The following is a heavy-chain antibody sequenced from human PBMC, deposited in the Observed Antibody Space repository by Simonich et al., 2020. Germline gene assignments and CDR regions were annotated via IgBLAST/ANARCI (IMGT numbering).Heavy chain of an antibody. D-gene: IGHD1-1*01. Sequence: QVQLQQWGAGLLKPSETLSLTCAVYGGSFSGYYWSWIRQPPGKGLEWIGEINKSGSTNYNPSLMSRVTISVDTSKNQFSLKLSSVTAADTAVYYCARHLQLGPFDYWGQGTLVTVSS. CDR2: INKSGST. V-gene: IGHV4-34*01. CDR1: GGSFSGYY. J-gene: IGHJ4*02. CDR3: ARHLQLGPFDY.